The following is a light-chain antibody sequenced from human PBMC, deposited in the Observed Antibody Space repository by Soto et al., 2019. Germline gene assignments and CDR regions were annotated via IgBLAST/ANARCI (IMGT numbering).Light chain of an antibody. J-gene: IGKJ2*01. V-gene: IGKV1-39*01. CDR1: QSIITY. CDR2: GAT. Sequence: DIQMTQSPSSLSASVGDRVTIACRTSQSIITYLNWYQQKPGKAPNLLIFGATTLHTGVPSRFSGSGSGTDFTLTITSLQPEDFATYFCQQSYRMPYTFGQGTKLEIK. CDR3: QQSYRMPYT.